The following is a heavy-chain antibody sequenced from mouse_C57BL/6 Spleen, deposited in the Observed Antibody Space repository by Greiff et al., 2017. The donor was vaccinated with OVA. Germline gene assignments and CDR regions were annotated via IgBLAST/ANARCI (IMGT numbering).Heavy chain of an antibody. J-gene: IGHJ1*03. D-gene: IGHD1-1*01. V-gene: IGHV5-17*01. Sequence: QLVESGGGLVKPGGSLKLSCAASGFTFSDYGMHWVRQAPEKGLEWVAYISSGSSTIYYADTVKGRFTISRDNAKNTLFLQMTSLRSEDTAMYYCARDDYYGSSGYFDVWGTGTTVTVSS. CDR3: ARDDYYGSSGYFDV. CDR1: GFTFSDYG. CDR2: ISSGSSTI.